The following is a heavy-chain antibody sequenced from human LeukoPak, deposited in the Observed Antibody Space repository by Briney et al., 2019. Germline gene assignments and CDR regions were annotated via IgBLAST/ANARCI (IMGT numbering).Heavy chain of an antibody. J-gene: IGHJ4*02. CDR2: IIPIFGTA. CDR3: ARAGEQIGYYFDY. Sequence: SVKVSCKASGGTFSSYAISWVRQAPGQGLEWMGGIIPIFGTANYAQKFQCRVTITTDESTSTAYRELSSLRSEDTAVYYCARAGEQIGYYFDYWGQGTLVTVSS. D-gene: IGHD4-17*01. CDR1: GGTFSSYA. V-gene: IGHV1-69*05.